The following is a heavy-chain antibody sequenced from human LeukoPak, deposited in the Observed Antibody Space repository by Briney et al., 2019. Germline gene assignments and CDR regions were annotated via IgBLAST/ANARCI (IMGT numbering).Heavy chain of an antibody. Sequence: ASVKVSCKASGYAFTSYAMNWVRQAPGQRLEWMGWINTNTGNPTYAQGFTGRFVFSLDTSVSTAYLQISSLKAEDTAVYYCARDQMDYYGSGSYYNLYYYYGMDVWGQGTTVTVSS. CDR3: ARDQMDYYGSGSYYNLYYYYGMDV. D-gene: IGHD3-10*01. J-gene: IGHJ6*02. CDR1: GYAFTSYA. V-gene: IGHV7-4-1*02. CDR2: INTNTGNP.